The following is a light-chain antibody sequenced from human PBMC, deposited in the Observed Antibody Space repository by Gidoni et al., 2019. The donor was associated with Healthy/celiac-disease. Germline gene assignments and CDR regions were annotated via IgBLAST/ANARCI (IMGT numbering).Light chain of an antibody. CDR3: QQYYSTPPGFT. CDR2: AAS. Sequence: DIQMTQSPSSLSASVGDRVTITCRARQGISNSLAWYQQKPGKAPKLLLYAASRLESGVPSRFSGSGSGTDYTLTISSLQPEDFATYYCQQYYSTPPGFTFGPGTKVDIK. J-gene: IGKJ3*01. V-gene: IGKV1-NL1*01. CDR1: QGISNS.